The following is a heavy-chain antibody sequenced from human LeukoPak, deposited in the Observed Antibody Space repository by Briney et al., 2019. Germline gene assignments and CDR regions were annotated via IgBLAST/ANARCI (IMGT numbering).Heavy chain of an antibody. CDR3: ARSWGYDFWTGNLLDY. CDR2: IYYSGST. J-gene: IGHJ4*02. V-gene: IGHV4-39*07. Sequence: SETLSLTCTVSGGSISSNSYYWGWVRQPPGKGLEWIGSIYYSGSTYYNPSLKSRVTISVDMSKNQFSLRVTSVTAADTAVYYCARSWGYDFWTGNLLDYWGQGTLVSVSS. D-gene: IGHD3-3*01. CDR1: GGSISSNSYY.